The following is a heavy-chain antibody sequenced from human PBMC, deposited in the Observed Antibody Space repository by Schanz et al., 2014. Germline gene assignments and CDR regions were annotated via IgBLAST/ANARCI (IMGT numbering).Heavy chain of an antibody. J-gene: IGHJ4*02. CDR3: AKDGRLPYYGTGSDFDY. V-gene: IGHV3-53*01. CDR1: GFTVSNSY. CDR2: IYSSGST. Sequence: DVQLVDSGGGLVQPGGSLRLSCAASGFTVSNSYIHWVRQAPGKGLEWVSTIYSSGSTYYADSVRGRFTISRDNSMNTVYLQMNSLRAGDTAVYYCAKDGRLPYYGTGSDFDYWGQGTLVTVSS. D-gene: IGHD3-22*01.